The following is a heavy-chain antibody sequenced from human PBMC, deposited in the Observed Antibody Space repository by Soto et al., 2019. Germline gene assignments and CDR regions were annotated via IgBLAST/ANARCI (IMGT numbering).Heavy chain of an antibody. CDR2: IKEDGTNT. D-gene: IGHD3-10*01. Sequence: EVRVVESGGGLVQPGGSLRLSCAASGFAFSNDWMTWVRQASGKGLEWVASIKEDGTNTYYADSVRGRFTLSRDNAKNSLVLQMNSLRAEDTAVYYCARGGGIVDNWGQGTLVTVSS. CDR3: ARGGGIVDN. V-gene: IGHV3-7*01. CDR1: GFAFSNDW. J-gene: IGHJ4*02.